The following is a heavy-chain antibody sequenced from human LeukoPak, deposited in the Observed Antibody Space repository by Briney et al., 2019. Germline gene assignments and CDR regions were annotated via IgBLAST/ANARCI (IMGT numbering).Heavy chain of an antibody. J-gene: IGHJ4*02. CDR1: GGSISSSSFY. V-gene: IGHV4-39*01. D-gene: IGHD1-26*01. Sequence: PSETLSLTCTVSGGSISSSSFYWGWIRQPPGKGLERIGIIYYSGSTYYNPSLRSRVTIYVDTSKNQFSLKLSSVTAADTAVYYCARHLNAGSYPLDHWGQGTLVTVSS. CDR2: IYYSGST. CDR3: ARHLNAGSYPLDH.